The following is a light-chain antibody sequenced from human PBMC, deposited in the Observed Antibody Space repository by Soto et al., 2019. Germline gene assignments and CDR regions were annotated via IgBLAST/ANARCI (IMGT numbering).Light chain of an antibody. J-gene: IGKJ5*01. CDR3: QQSYSTPRT. CDR1: QSISSY. CDR2: AAS. V-gene: IGKV1-39*01. Sequence: DIHMTQSQAALSSCVREIVTITGRAIQSISSYLNWYQQKPGKAPKLLIYAASSLQSGVPSRFSGSGSATDFTLTISSLQPEDFATYYCQQSYSTPRTFGQGTRLEIK.